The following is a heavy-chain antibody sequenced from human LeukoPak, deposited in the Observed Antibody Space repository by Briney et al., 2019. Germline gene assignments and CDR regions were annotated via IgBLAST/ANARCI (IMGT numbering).Heavy chain of an antibody. Sequence: ASVKVSCKASGYTFTSYYMHWVRQAPGQGLEWVGIINPSGGSTSYAQKFQGRVTMTRDMSTSTVYMELSSLRSEDTAVYYCARNGKRLYYDSSGYYYLDYWGQGTLVTVSS. CDR2: INPSGGST. CDR3: ARNGKRLYYDSSGYYYLDY. D-gene: IGHD3-22*01. J-gene: IGHJ4*02. CDR1: GYTFTSYY. V-gene: IGHV1-46*01.